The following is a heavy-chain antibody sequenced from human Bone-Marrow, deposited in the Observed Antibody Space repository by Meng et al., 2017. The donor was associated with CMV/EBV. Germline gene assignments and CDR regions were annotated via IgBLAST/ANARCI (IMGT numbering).Heavy chain of an antibody. D-gene: IGHD3-3*01. J-gene: IGHJ6*02. CDR3: ARERILENYYYGMDV. V-gene: IGHV1-46*01. CDR1: GYTFTGYY. CDR2: INPSGGST. Sequence: ASVKVSCKASGYTFTGYYMHWVRQAPGQGLEWMGIINPSGGSTSYAQKFQGRVTMTRDTSTSTVYMELSSLRSEDTAVYYCARERILENYYYGMDVWGQGHTVNVSS.